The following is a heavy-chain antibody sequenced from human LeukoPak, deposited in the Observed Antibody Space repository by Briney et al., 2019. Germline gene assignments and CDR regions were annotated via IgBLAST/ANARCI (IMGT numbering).Heavy chain of an antibody. CDR1: GFTFSSYA. CDR2: ISDSGDRT. CDR3: ANSSLG. V-gene: IGHV3-23*01. Sequence: GGSLRLSCAASGFTFSSYALTWVRQAPGKGLEWVSSISDSGDRTHYADSVKGRFTISRVNSQNTLLLQMSNLRTEGTAVYYCANSSLGWGQGTLVTVSS. J-gene: IGHJ4*02.